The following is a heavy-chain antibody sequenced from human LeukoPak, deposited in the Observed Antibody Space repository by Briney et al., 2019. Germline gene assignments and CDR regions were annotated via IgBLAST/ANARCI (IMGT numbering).Heavy chain of an antibody. CDR3: ARDRIHIVVVTGVYGMDV. Sequence: ASVKVSCKASRYTFTSYDINWVRQATGQGLEWMGWMNPNSGNTGYAQKFQGRVTMTRNTSISTAYMELSSLRSEDTAVYYCARDRIHIVVVTGVYGMDVWGQGTTVTVSS. CDR2: MNPNSGNT. CDR1: RYTFTSYD. J-gene: IGHJ6*02. V-gene: IGHV1-8*01. D-gene: IGHD2-21*02.